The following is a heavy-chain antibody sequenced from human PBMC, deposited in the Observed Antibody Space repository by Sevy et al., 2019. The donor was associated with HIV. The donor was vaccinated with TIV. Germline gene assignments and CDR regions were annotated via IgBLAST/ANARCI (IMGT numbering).Heavy chain of an antibody. CDR2: IKKDGSEK. CDR3: AGVGVGSWLPHYYFDY. J-gene: IGHJ4*02. D-gene: IGHD6-19*01. V-gene: IGHV3-7*01. CDR1: GFTFNMYW. Sequence: GGSLRLSCAASGFTFNMYWMTWVRQAPGKGLEWVANIKKDGSEKYYVDSVKGRFTMSRDNAKNSLYLQMNSLSAEDTGVYYCAGVGVGSWLPHYYFDYWGQGALVTISS.